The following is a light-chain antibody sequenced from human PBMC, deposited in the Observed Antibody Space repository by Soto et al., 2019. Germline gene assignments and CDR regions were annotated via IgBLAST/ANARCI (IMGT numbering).Light chain of an antibody. CDR1: QGSSSW. Sequence: DIQMTQSPSSVSASVGDRVTITCRASQGSSSWLGWYQQKPAKAPKLLIYGASNLESGVPSRFSGSGSGTDFTLTINSLQPEDFATYYCQQANSFPITFGQGTRLLIK. V-gene: IGKV1-12*01. J-gene: IGKJ5*01. CDR3: QQANSFPIT. CDR2: GAS.